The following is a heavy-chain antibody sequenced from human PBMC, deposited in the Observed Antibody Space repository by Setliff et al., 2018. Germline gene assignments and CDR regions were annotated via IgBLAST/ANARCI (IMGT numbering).Heavy chain of an antibody. D-gene: IGHD2-15*01. CDR1: DDSFTSSRYY. V-gene: IGHV4-39*01. CDR2: ISYSGTP. Sequence: ETLSLTCTVSDDSFTSSRYYWGWIRQAPGSGLEWIGCISYSGTPYYNASVESRVTISIDTSRNQFSLELRSVTVADTATYYCVRPGGTTVVARHFDYWGSGILVTV. J-gene: IGHJ4*01. CDR3: VRPGGTTVVARHFDY.